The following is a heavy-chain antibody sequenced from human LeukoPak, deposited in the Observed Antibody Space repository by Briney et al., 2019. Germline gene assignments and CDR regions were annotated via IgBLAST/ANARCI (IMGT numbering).Heavy chain of an antibody. CDR1: GFTFSSYA. CDR2: ISSSSSYI. Sequence: GGSLRLSCAASGFTFSSYAMSWVRQAPGKGLEWVSSISSSSSYIYYADSVKGRFTISRDNAKNSLYLQMNSLRAEDTAVYYCARLGSGGCDYWGQGTLVTVSS. V-gene: IGHV3-21*01. CDR3: ARLGSGGCDY. J-gene: IGHJ4*02. D-gene: IGHD6-19*01.